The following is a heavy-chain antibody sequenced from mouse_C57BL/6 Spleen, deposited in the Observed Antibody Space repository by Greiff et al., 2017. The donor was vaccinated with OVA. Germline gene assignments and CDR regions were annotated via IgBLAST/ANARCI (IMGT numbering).Heavy chain of an antibody. V-gene: IGHV7-3*01. CDR3: ARYGPGRGFDD. D-gene: IGHD3-3*01. Sequence: EVMLVESGGGLVQPGGSLSLSCAASGFTFTDYYMSWVRQPPGKALEWLGFIRNKANGYTTEYSASVKGRFTISRDNSQSILYLQMNALRAEDSATYYCARYGPGRGFDDWGQGTTLTVSS. J-gene: IGHJ2*01. CDR2: IRNKANGYTT. CDR1: GFTFTDYY.